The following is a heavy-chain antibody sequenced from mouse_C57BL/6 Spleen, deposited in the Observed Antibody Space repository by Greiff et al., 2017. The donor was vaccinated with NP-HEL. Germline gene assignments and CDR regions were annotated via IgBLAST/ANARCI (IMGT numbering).Heavy chain of an antibody. D-gene: IGHD1-2*01. Sequence: EVHLVESGGGLVKPGGSLKLSCAASGFTFSDYGMHWVRQAPEKGLEWVAYINSGSSTIYYADTVKGRFTISRDNAKNTLFLQMTSLRSEDTAMYYCARHYLYYFDYWGQGTTLTVSS. J-gene: IGHJ2*01. CDR1: GFTFSDYG. V-gene: IGHV5-17*01. CDR3: ARHYLYYFDY. CDR2: INSGSSTI.